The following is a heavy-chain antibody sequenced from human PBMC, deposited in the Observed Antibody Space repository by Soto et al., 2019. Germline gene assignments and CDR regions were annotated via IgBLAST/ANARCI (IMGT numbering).Heavy chain of an antibody. CDR3: ARDRGITMVRGVIPNWFDP. CDR1: GCSISSGGYY. Sequence: SETLSLTCTVSGCSISSGGYYWSWIRQHPGKGLEWIGYIYYSGSTYYNPSLKSRVTISVDTSKNQFSLKLSSVTAADTAVYYCARDRGITMVRGVIPNWFDPWGQGTLVTVS. J-gene: IGHJ5*02. D-gene: IGHD3-10*01. V-gene: IGHV4-31*03. CDR2: IYYSGST.